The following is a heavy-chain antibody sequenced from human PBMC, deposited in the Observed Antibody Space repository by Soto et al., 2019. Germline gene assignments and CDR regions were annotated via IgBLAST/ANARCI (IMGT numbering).Heavy chain of an antibody. D-gene: IGHD2-2*01. Sequence: ASVKVSCKVSGYTLTELSMHWVRQAPGKGLEWMGGFDPEDGETIYAQKFQGRVTMTEDTSTDTAYMELSSLRSEETAGYYCATDPSWGGGSGAFDIWGQGTMVTVS. J-gene: IGHJ3*02. V-gene: IGHV1-24*01. CDR3: ATDPSWGGGSGAFDI. CDR2: FDPEDGET. CDR1: GYTLTELS.